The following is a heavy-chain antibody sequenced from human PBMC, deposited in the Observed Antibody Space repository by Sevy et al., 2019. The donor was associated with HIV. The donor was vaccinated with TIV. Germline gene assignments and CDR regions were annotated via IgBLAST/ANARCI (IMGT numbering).Heavy chain of an antibody. J-gene: IGHJ6*02. D-gene: IGHD3-3*01. CDR2: IYYSGST. Sequence: SETLSLTCTVSGGSISSYYWSWIRQPPGKGLEWIGYIYYSGSTNYNPSLKSRVTISVDTSKNQFSLKLGSVTAADTAVYYCARGKECTIFPPKRCFYYYGMDVWGQGTTVTVSS. V-gene: IGHV4-59*13. CDR3: ARGKECTIFPPKRCFYYYGMDV. CDR1: GGSISSYY.